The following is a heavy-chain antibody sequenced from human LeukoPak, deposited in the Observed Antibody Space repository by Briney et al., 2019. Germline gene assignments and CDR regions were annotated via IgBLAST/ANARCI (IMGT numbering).Heavy chain of an antibody. J-gene: IGHJ4*02. CDR3: ARAPHYYGSGAFDY. CDR1: GGSISSGGYY. D-gene: IGHD3-10*01. CDR2: IYYSGST. V-gene: IGHV4-31*03. Sequence: SETLSLTCTVSGGSISSGGYYWSWIRQHPGKGLEWIGYIYYSGSTYYSPSLKSRVTISVDTSKNQFSLKLSSVTAADTAVYYCARAPHYYGSGAFDYWGQGTLVTVSS.